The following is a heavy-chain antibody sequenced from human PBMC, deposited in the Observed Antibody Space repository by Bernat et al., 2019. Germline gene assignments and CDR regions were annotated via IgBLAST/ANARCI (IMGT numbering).Heavy chain of an antibody. Sequence: EVQLLESGGGLVQPGGSLRLSCAASGFTFSSYAMSWVRQAPGKGLEWVSAISGSGGSTYYADSVKGRFTISRDNSKNTLYLQMNSLRAEDTAVYYCAKGDSSSWIYYDGMDVWGQGTTVTVSS. V-gene: IGHV3-23*01. D-gene: IGHD6-13*01. CDR2: ISGSGGST. CDR3: AKGDSSSWIYYDGMDV. CDR1: GFTFSSYA. J-gene: IGHJ6*02.